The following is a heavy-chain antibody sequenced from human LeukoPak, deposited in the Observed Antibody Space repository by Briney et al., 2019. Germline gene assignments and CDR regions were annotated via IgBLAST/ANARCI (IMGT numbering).Heavy chain of an antibody. D-gene: IGHD3-10*01. CDR1: GFTFDDFT. V-gene: IGHV3-48*03. J-gene: IGHJ5*02. CDR3: VTTMVRGVINEWFDP. CDR2: ISSSGSTI. Sequence: GGSLRLSCVASGFTFDDFTMNWVRQAPGKGLEWVSYISSSGSTIYYADSVKGRFTISRDNAKNSLYLQMNSLRAEDTAVYCCVTTMVRGVINEWFDPWGQRTLVTVSS.